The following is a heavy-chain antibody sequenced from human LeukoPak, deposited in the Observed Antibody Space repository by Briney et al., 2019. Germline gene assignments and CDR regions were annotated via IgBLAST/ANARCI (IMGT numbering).Heavy chain of an antibody. CDR3: ARGPMVRGVINSYNWFDP. Sequence: ASVKVSCKASGGTFSSYAISWVRQAPGQGLEWMGGIIPIFGTANYAQKFQGRVTVTADESTSTAYMELSRLRSDDTAVYYCARGPMVRGVINSYNWFDPWGQGTLVTVSS. D-gene: IGHD3-10*01. V-gene: IGHV1-69*13. J-gene: IGHJ5*02. CDR1: GGTFSSYA. CDR2: IIPIFGTA.